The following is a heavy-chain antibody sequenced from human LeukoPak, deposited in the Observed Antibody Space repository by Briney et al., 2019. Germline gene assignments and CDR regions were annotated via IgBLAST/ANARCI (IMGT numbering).Heavy chain of an antibody. D-gene: IGHD3-22*01. V-gene: IGHV3-74*01. J-gene: IGHJ4*02. CDR2: INSEGSST. CDR1: GFTFSSYW. Sequence: GGSLRLSCAASGFTFSSYWMHWVRQAPGKGLVWVSRINSEGSSTSYADSVKGRFTISRDNAKNTLYLQMNSLRAEDTAVYYCASPERGPNYYDSSGYYYWGQGTLVTVSS. CDR3: ASPERGPNYYDSSGYYY.